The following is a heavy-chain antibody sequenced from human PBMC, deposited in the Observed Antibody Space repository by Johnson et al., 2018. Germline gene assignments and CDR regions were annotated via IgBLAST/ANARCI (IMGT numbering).Heavy chain of an antibody. Sequence: EVQLVESGGALIQPGGSLRLSCAASGFSVSGDYMTWVRQAPGKGLEWVSLISDEGGTYYADSVQGRFIIARDESKNTLYLQMNSLTAEATAVYYCARARSRAADAFDRWGQGTMVTVS. CDR1: GFSVSGDY. V-gene: IGHV3-53*01. D-gene: IGHD2-15*01. J-gene: IGHJ3*01. CDR2: ISDEGGT. CDR3: ARARSRAADAFDR.